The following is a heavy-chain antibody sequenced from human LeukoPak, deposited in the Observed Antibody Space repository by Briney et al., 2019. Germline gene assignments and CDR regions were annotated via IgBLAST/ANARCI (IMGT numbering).Heavy chain of an antibody. CDR1: GGTFSSYA. V-gene: IGHV1-69*13. CDR3: ARHRLRFLEWLFDRYYYYYGMDV. CDR2: IIPIFGTA. Sequence: ASVTVSCKASGGTFSSYAISWVRQAPGQGLEWMGGIIPIFGTANYAQKFQGRVTITADESTSTAYMELSSLRSEDTAVYYCARHRLRFLEWLFDRYYYYYGMDVWGQGTTVTASS. D-gene: IGHD3-3*01. J-gene: IGHJ6*02.